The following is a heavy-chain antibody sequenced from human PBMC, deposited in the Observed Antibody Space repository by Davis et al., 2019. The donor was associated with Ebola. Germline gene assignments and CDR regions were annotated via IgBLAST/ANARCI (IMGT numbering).Heavy chain of an antibody. D-gene: IGHD3-22*01. J-gene: IGHJ4*02. Sequence: GESLKISCGASGFTFSSYAMHWVRQAPGKGLEWVAVISYDGSNKYYADSVKGRFTISRDNSKNTLYLQMNSLRAEDTAVYYCARDVPYYYDSSSYFDYWGQGTLVTVSS. CDR3: ARDVPYYYDSSSYFDY. V-gene: IGHV3-30-3*01. CDR2: ISYDGSNK. CDR1: GFTFSSYA.